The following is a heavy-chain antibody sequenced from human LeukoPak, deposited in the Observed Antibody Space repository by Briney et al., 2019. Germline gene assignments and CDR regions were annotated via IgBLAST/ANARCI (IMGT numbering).Heavy chain of an antibody. CDR3: AKGGSCGGSCYYFDY. J-gene: IGHJ4*02. CDR2: ISYDGSNK. D-gene: IGHD2-15*01. Sequence: GGSLRLSCAASGFTFSSYGVHWVRQAPGKGLEWVAVISYDGSNKYYADSVKGRFTISRDNSKNTLYLQMNSLRAEDTAVYYCAKGGSCGGSCYYFDYWGQGTLVTVSS. CDR1: GFTFSSYG. V-gene: IGHV3-30*18.